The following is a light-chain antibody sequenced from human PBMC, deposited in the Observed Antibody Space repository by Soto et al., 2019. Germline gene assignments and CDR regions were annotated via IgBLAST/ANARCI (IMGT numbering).Light chain of an antibody. V-gene: IGKV1-5*03. CDR3: QQYRGRPYT. J-gene: IGKJ2*01. CDR1: QSISPW. Sequence: DIQMTQSPSTLSAYVGERVTITCRASQSISPWLAWYQKKPGKAPNLLIYRASNLQTGVPSRFSGSGSGTEFTLTINSLQPDDFATYYCQQYRGRPYTFGHGTQLEIE. CDR2: RAS.